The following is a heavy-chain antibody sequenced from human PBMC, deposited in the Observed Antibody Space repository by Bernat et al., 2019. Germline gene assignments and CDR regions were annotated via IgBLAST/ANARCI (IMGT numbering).Heavy chain of an antibody. CDR3: ARHPRYDFRGGHYSGPFDY. CDR2: INYSGST. J-gene: IGHJ4*02. CDR1: GGSISSNTYY. Sequence: QLQLQESGPGLVKPSETLSLTCPVSGGSISSNTYYWDWIRQPPGKGLEWIGSINYSGSTSYNPSLKSRVAMSVDTSKNQLSLKLTSVTAADTAVYYCARHPRYDFRGGHYSGPFDYWGQGTLVTVSS. V-gene: IGHV4-39*01. D-gene: IGHD3-3*01.